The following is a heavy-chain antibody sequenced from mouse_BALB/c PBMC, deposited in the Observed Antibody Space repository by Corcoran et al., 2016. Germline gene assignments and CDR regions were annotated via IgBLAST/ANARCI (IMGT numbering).Heavy chain of an antibody. J-gene: IGHJ4*01. CDR3: ARYYRYYYAMDY. D-gene: IGHD2-14*01. CDR1: GFNIKDTY. V-gene: IGHV14-3*02. Sequence: EVQLQQSGAELVKPGASVKLSCTASGFNIKDTYMQWVKQRPEQGLEWIGRIDPANGNTKYDPKFQGKATITADTSSNTAYLQLSSLTSEDTAVYYCARYYRYYYAMDYWGQGTSVTVSS. CDR2: IDPANGNT.